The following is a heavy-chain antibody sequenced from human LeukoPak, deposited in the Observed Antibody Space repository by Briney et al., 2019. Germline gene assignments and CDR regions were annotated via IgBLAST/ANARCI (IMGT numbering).Heavy chain of an antibody. CDR3: VSFYETN. J-gene: IGHJ4*02. D-gene: IGHD2-2*01. Sequence: GGSLRLSCAASGNYWMHWVRQAPGKGLVWVSHVNSDGSWTSHADSAKGRFTISKDNAKNTVYLQMNNLRTEDTAVYYCVSFYETNWGRGTLVTVSS. V-gene: IGHV3-74*01. CDR1: GNYW. CDR2: VNSDGSWT.